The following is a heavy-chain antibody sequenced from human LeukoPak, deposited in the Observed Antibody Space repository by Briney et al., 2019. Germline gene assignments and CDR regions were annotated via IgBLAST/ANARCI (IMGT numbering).Heavy chain of an antibody. CDR2: INTNTGNP. V-gene: IGHV7-4-1*02. D-gene: IGHD4-17*01. Sequence: ASVKVSCKASGYTFTSYAMNWVRQAPGQGLEWMGWINTNTGNPTYAQGFTGRFVFSLDTSVSTAYLQISSLKAEDTAVYYCARGATVTTFNYFDYWGQGTLVTVSS. J-gene: IGHJ4*02. CDR1: GYTFTSYA. CDR3: ARGATVTTFNYFDY.